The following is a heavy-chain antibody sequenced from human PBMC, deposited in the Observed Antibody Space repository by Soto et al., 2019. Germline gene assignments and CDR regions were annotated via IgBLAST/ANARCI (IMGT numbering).Heavy chain of an antibody. Sequence: QVQLVESGGGVVQPGRSLRLSCAASGFTFSSYGMHWVRQAPGKGLEWVAVISYDGSNKYYADSVKGRFTISRDNSKNALYLQMNSLRAEDTAVYYCAKERGGGWCGSDYWGQGTLVTVAS. V-gene: IGHV3-30*18. CDR3: AKERGGGWCGSDY. J-gene: IGHJ4*02. CDR2: ISYDGSNK. CDR1: GFTFSSYG. D-gene: IGHD6-19*01.